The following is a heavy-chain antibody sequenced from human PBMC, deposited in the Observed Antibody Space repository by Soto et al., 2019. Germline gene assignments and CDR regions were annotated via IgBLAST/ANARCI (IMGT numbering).Heavy chain of an antibody. V-gene: IGHV1-3*01. D-gene: IGHD2-15*01. Sequence: ASVKVSCKASGYTFASYARHWVRQAPGQRLEWMGWINAGNGNTKYSQKFQGRVTITRDTSASTVYMELSSLRSEDTAVYYCARVYCSGGGCYGIDYWGQGTLVTVSS. CDR1: GYTFASYA. CDR3: ARVYCSGGGCYGIDY. CDR2: INAGNGNT. J-gene: IGHJ4*02.